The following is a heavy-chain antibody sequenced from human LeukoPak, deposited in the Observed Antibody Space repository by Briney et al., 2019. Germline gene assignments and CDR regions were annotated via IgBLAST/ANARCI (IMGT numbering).Heavy chain of an antibody. CDR2: IQSDGKQE. Sequence: GGSLRLSCATSGYTFNSFGMRWVRQAPGKGLEWLSFIQSDGKQEHYADSVKGRFTISGDNSKKMVYLQMHSLSHDDTAVYFCAKDWSHGSFDSWGQGTLVTVSS. CDR3: AKDWSHGSFDS. V-gene: IGHV3-30*02. CDR1: GYTFNSFG. D-gene: IGHD1-26*01. J-gene: IGHJ4*02.